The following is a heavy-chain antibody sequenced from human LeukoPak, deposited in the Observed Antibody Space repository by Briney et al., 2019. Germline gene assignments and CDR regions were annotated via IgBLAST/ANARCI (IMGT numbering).Heavy chain of an antibody. CDR3: ARGSRITIFGVAKQNWFDP. CDR1: GFTFSSYS. V-gene: IGHV3-48*01. Sequence: GGSLRLSCAASGFTFSSYSMNWVRQAPGKGLEWVSYISSSSSTIYYADSVKGRFTISRDNAKNSLYLQMNSLRAEDTAVYYCARGSRITIFGVAKQNWFDPWGQGTLVTVSS. J-gene: IGHJ5*02. CDR2: ISSSSSTI. D-gene: IGHD3-3*01.